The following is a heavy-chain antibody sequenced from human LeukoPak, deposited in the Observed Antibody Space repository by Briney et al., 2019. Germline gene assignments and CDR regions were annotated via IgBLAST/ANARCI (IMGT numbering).Heavy chain of an antibody. CDR2: IYHSGST. V-gene: IGHV4-38-2*02. Sequence: PSETLSLTCTVSGYSISSGYYWGWIRQPPGKGLEWIGSIYHSGSTNYNPSLKSRVTMSVDTSKNQFSLKLSSVTAADTAVYYCARAILRGIVGWAPFELSNWFDPWGQGTLVTVSS. D-gene: IGHD3-10*01. J-gene: IGHJ5*02. CDR3: ARAILRGIVGWAPFELSNWFDP. CDR1: GYSISSGYY.